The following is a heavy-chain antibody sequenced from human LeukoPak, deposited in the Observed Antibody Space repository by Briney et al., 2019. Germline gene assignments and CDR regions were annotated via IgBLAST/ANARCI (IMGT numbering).Heavy chain of an antibody. D-gene: IGHD1-7*01. Sequence: SQTLSLTCSVSGGSINSEGYYWSWIRQHPGKGLEYIGYIYRSGNTYYNPSLKSRLTISVDTSKNQFSLQLISVTAADTAVYYCARNYDDSLDFWGQGTLVTVSS. J-gene: IGHJ4*02. V-gene: IGHV4-31*03. CDR2: IYRSGNT. CDR1: GGSINSEGYY. CDR3: ARNYDDSLDF.